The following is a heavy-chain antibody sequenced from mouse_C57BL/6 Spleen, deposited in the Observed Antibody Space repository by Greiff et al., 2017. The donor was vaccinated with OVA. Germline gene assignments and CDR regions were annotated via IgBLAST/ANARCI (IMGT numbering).Heavy chain of an antibody. CDR1: GYTFTDYY. V-gene: IGHV1-26*01. CDR3: ARWDYYSNPDY. D-gene: IGHD2-5*01. CDR2: INPNNGGT. Sequence: VQLQQSGPELVKPGASVKISCKASGYTFTDYYMNWVKQSHGKSLEWIGDINPNNGGTSYNQKFKGKATLTVDKSSSTAYMELRSLTSEDSAVYYCARWDYYSNPDYWGQGTTLTVSS. J-gene: IGHJ2*01.